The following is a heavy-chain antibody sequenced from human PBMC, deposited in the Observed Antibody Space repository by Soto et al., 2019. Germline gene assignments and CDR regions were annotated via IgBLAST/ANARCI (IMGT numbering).Heavy chain of an antibody. CDR2: IIPIFGTA. V-gene: IGHV1-69*12. J-gene: IGHJ6*02. CDR1: GGTFSSYA. D-gene: IGHD1-20*01. CDR3: ARANRKYNWNDPNSYGMDV. Sequence: QVQLVQSGAEVKKPGSSVKVSCKASGGTFSSYAISWVRQAPGQGLEWMGGIIPIFGTANYAQKFQGRVTITADESTSTAYMELSSLRSEDTAVYYCARANRKYNWNDPNSYGMDVWGQGTTVTVSS.